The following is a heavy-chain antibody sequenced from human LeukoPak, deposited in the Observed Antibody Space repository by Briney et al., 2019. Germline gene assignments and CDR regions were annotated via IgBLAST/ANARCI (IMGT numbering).Heavy chain of an antibody. V-gene: IGHV3-43*02. CDR3: AKEYSSVRGYGMDV. D-gene: IGHD6-19*01. CDR1: GFTFDDYA. Sequence: GGSLRLSCAASGFTFDDYAMHWVRQPPGKGLEWVSLISGDGGGTYYADSVKGRFTISRDKSKDSLYLQMNSLSAEDTAVYYCAKEYSSVRGYGMDVWGQGTLVTVSS. J-gene: IGHJ4*02. CDR2: ISGDGGGT.